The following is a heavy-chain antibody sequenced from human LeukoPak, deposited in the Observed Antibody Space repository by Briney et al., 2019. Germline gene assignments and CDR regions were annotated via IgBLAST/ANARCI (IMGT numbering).Heavy chain of an antibody. CDR2: INQDGSEK. J-gene: IGHJ3*01. V-gene: IGHV3-7*01. Sequence: GGSLRLSCAASGFTLNNYWMTWVRRAPGKGLEWVANINQDGSEKYYVDSVKGRFTISRDNSKNTLYLQMNSLRAEDTAVYYCAKDSSYAPPSTWGQGTMVTVSS. CDR3: AKDSSYAPPST. D-gene: IGHD6-6*01. CDR1: GFTLNNYW.